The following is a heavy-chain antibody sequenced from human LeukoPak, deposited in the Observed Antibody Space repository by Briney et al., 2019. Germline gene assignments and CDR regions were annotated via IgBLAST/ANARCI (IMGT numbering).Heavy chain of an antibody. CDR1: GYSFTSYW. D-gene: IGHD6-13*01. J-gene: IGHJ4*02. CDR2: IYPGDSDT. Sequence: GESLKISCKASGYSFTSYWIGWVRQMPGKGLEWLGIIYPGDSDTRYSPSFQGLVTISVDESISSAYLQWSSLRASDTAMYYCARVYSSSWNFNERFFDYWGQGTLVTVSS. V-gene: IGHV5-51*01. CDR3: ARVYSSSWNFNERFFDY.